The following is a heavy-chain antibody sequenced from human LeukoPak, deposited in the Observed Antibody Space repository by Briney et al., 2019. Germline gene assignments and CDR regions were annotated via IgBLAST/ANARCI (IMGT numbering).Heavy chain of an antibody. V-gene: IGHV4-59*01. Sequence: SETLSRTCTGAGVSISSYYWRWIRQPPGKGLEWLGFIYFGGCTYYHPSLKSGATTSVEPSKIPFSLQLSLVSVEAAAVYYCARDIPPEEFDPWDQETLDSVSS. CDR1: GVSISSYY. J-gene: IGHJ5*02. CDR2: IYFGGCT. CDR3: ARDIPPEEFDP.